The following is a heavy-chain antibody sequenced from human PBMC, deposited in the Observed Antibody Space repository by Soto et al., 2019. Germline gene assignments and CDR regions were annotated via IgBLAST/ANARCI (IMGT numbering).Heavy chain of an antibody. D-gene: IGHD2-21*02. CDR1: GYTFYSHS. V-gene: IGHV1-18*01. Sequence: GASVKVSCKASGYTFYSHSISWVRQAPGQGLEWMGRISADNGNTKYAQKFRGRVTMTTDTSTSTVYMELRNLRSEDTAVYYCARSIVVVTALDYWGQGPLVTVSS. CDR3: ARSIVVVTALDY. CDR2: ISADNGNT. J-gene: IGHJ4*02.